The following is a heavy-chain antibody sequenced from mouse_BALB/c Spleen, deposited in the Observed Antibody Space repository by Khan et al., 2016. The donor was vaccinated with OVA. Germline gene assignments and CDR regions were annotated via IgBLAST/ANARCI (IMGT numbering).Heavy chain of an antibody. V-gene: IGHV3-2*02. CDR1: GYSITSGYA. Sequence: DVQLQESGPGLVKPSQSLSLTCTVTGYSITSGYAWNWIRQFPGNKLEWMGYIRYSGVTSYTPSLKSRISITRDTSKNQFFLQLNAVTSDDTATYYCARGNYYGYYFDYWGQGTTLTVSS. CDR2: IRYSGVT. D-gene: IGHD1-1*01. J-gene: IGHJ2*01. CDR3: ARGNYYGYYFDY.